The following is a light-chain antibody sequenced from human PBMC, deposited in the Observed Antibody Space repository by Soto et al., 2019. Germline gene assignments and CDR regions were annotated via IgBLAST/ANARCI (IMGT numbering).Light chain of an antibody. CDR3: QYYGGSPRT. Sequence: ELVLTQSPGTLSLSPGERATLSCRASQTIDSRFLGWYQQKAGQAPRLLIYGASSRATGIPASFSGSGSGTDFTLTISRLEPQDFAVYYCQYYGGSPRTFGQGTKVDI. V-gene: IGKV3-20*01. CDR2: GAS. CDR1: QTIDSRF. J-gene: IGKJ1*01.